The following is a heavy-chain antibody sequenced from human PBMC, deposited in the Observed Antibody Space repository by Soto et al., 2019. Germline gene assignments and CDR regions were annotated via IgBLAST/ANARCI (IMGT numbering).Heavy chain of an antibody. CDR2: ISSSGSYI. Sequence: GGSLRLSCAASGFTFSRYSMNWVRQAPGKGLEWVSSISSSGSYIDYADSVKGRFTISRDNAKNSLYLQMNSLRAEDTAVYYCATMGSGYYYDYWGQETLVTVSS. V-gene: IGHV3-21*01. CDR3: ATMGSGYYYDY. J-gene: IGHJ4*02. CDR1: GFTFSRYS. D-gene: IGHD3-22*01.